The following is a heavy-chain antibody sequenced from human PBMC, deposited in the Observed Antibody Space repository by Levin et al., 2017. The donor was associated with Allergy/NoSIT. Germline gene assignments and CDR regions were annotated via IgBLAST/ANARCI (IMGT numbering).Heavy chain of an antibody. J-gene: IGHJ4*02. V-gene: IGHV3-30*04. D-gene: IGHD6-13*01. CDR3: ARSTAEDSSSWFDY. CDR2: ISYDGSNK. CDR1: GFTFSSYA. Sequence: GGSLRLSCAASGFTFSSYAMHWVRQAPGKGLEWVAVISYDGSNKYYADSVKGRFTISRDNSKNTLYLQMNSLRAEDTAVYYCARSTAEDSSSWFDYWGQGTLVTVSS.